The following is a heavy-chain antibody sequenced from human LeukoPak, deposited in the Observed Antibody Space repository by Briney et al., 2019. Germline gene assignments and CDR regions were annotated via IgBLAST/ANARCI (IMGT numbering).Heavy chain of an antibody. Sequence: SETLSLTCAVYGGSFSGYYWSWIRQPPGKGLEWIGEINHSGSTNYNPSLRSRVTISVDTSKNQFSLKLSSVTAADTAVYYCARGRYSSSWYGYWGQGTLVTVSS. CDR3: ARGRYSSSWYGY. J-gene: IGHJ4*02. CDR1: GGSFSGYY. D-gene: IGHD6-13*01. CDR2: INHSGST. V-gene: IGHV4-34*01.